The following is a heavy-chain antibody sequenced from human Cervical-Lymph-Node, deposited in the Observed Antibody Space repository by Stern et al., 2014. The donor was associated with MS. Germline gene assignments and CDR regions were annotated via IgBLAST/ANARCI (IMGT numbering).Heavy chain of an antibody. J-gene: IGHJ4*02. V-gene: IGHV1-2*06. CDR3: ARDEGRGNYYDSTGSFDS. Sequence: QLVQSGAEVKKPGASVKVSCKASGYAFTGNFMHWVRQAPGQGLEWMGRINPNSGGTDFAQKFQGRVTMTRDTSISTAYMELTRLRSDDTAVYYCARDEGRGNYYDSTGSFDSWGQGTLVTVSS. D-gene: IGHD3-22*01. CDR2: INPNSGGT. CDR1: GYAFTGNF.